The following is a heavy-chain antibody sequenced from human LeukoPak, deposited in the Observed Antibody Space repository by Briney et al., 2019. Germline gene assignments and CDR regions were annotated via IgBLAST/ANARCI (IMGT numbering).Heavy chain of an antibody. J-gene: IGHJ5*02. CDR3: ARDEGGSYSS. CDR2: IWYDGSNK. V-gene: IGHV3-33*01. Sequence: GGSLRLSCAASGFTFSNYGMHWVRQAPGKGLEWVAAIWYDGSNKYYGDSVKGRFTISRDNSKNTLYLQMNSLRAEDTAVYYCARDEGGSYSSWGQGTLVTVSS. D-gene: IGHD1-26*01. CDR1: GFTFSNYG.